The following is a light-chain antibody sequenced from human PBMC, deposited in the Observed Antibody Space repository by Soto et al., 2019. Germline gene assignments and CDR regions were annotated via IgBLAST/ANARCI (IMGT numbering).Light chain of an antibody. V-gene: IGKV1-5*03. CDR2: KAS. CDR3: QQYNSYSTWT. Sequence: DIQMTQSPSALAASVGDRVTITCRASQSISSWLAWYQQKPGKAPKLLIHKASSLESGVPSRFSGGGSGTEFTLTISSLQPDDFATYYCQQYNSYSTWTFGQGTKVDIK. J-gene: IGKJ1*01. CDR1: QSISSW.